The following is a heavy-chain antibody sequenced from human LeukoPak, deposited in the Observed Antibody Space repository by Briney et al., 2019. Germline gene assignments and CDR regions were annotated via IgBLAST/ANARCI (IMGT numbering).Heavy chain of an antibody. CDR3: ARVPHYGLFDY. Sequence: SGPALVKPTQTLTLTCTFSGFSLSTSGMCVSWIRQPPGKGLEWIGYIYYSGSTNYNPSLKSRVTISVDTSKNQFSLKLSSVTAADTAVYYCARVPHYGLFDYWGQGTLVTVSS. CDR1: GFSLSTSGMC. V-gene: IGHV4-61*08. D-gene: IGHD4-17*01. CDR2: IYYSGST. J-gene: IGHJ4*02.